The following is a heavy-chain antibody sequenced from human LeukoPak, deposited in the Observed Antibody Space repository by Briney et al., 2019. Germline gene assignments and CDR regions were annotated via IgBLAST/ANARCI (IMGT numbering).Heavy chain of an antibody. D-gene: IGHD6-19*01. CDR2: ISSSGGTR. V-gene: IGHV3-48*03. CDR1: EFAFSVYE. Sequence: GGSLRLSCAASEFAFSVYEMYWVRQAPAKGLEWVSYISSSGGTRYYADSVKGRFTISRDNAKNSLYLQMNSLRAEDTAVYYCTTLTVASSFDYWGQGALVTVSS. J-gene: IGHJ4*02. CDR3: TTLTVASSFDY.